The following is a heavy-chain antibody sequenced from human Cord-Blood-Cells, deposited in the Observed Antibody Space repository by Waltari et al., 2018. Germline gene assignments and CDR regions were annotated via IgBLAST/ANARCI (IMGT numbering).Heavy chain of an antibody. CDR2: IYYSGST. CDR1: GGSISSSSYY. D-gene: IGHD3-9*01. CDR3: ATMLYYDILTGYFDY. J-gene: IGHJ4*02. V-gene: IGHV4-39*01. Sequence: QLQLQESGPGLVKPSETLSLTCTVSGGSISSSSYYWGWIRQPPGKGLEWIGSIYYSGSTYDNTSLKCRVTISVDTSKNQFSLKLSSVTAADTAVYYCATMLYYDILTGYFDYWGQGTLVTVSS.